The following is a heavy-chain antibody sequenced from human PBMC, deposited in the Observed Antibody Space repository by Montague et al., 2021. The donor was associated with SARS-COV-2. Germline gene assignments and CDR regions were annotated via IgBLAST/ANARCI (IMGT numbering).Heavy chain of an antibody. Sequence: PALVKPTQTLTPTCTFSGFSLSTSGMCVSWIRQPPGKALEWLARIDWDDDKYYSTSLKTRLTISKDTSKNQVVLTMTNMDPVDTATYYCARIHIAAAGTGLDYWGQGTLVTVSS. V-gene: IGHV2-70*11. CDR3: ARIHIAAAGTGLDY. J-gene: IGHJ4*02. CDR2: IDWDDDK. CDR1: GFSLSTSGMC. D-gene: IGHD6-13*01.